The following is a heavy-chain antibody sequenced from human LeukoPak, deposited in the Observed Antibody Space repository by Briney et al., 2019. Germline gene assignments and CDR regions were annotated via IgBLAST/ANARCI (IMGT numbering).Heavy chain of an antibody. CDR3: ARESIVVVISYYFYYMDV. V-gene: IGHV4-4*07. CDR1: GGSISSYY. J-gene: IGHJ6*03. D-gene: IGHD3-22*01. CDR2: IYTSGST. Sequence: SETLSLTCTVSGGSISSYYWSWIRQPAGKGLECIGRIYTSGSTNYNPSLKSRVTMSVDTSKNQFSLKLSSVTAADTAVYYCARESIVVVISYYFYYMDVWGKGTTVTVSS.